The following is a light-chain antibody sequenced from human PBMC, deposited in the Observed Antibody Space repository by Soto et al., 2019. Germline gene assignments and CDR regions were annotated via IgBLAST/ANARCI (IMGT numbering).Light chain of an antibody. CDR2: KAS. Sequence: DIQLTQSPSTLSGSVGDRVSITCRASQTISSWLAWYQQKPGKAPKLLIYKASTLKSGVPSRFSGSGSGTEFTLTISRLQPEDFATYYCQRSYGSPPWTFGQGTKVDI. J-gene: IGKJ1*01. V-gene: IGKV1-5*03. CDR1: QTISSW. CDR3: QRSYGSPPWT.